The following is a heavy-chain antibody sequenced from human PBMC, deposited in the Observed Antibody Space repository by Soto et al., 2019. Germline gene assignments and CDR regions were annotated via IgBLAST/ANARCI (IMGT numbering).Heavy chain of an antibody. CDR2: IIPIFGTA. J-gene: IGHJ5*02. CDR3: ARDRQLERRLRGGDWFDP. CDR1: GGTFSSYA. Sequence: QVQLVQSGAEVKKPGSSVKVSCKASGGTFSSYAISWVRQAPGQGLEWMGGIIPIFGTANYAQKFQGRVTIPADESTSTAYMELSSLRSEDTAVYYCARDRQLERRLRGGDWFDPWGQGTLVTVSS. V-gene: IGHV1-69*12. D-gene: IGHD1-1*01.